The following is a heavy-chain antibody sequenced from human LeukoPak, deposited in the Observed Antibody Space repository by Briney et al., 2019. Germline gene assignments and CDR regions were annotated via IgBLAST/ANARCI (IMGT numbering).Heavy chain of an antibody. J-gene: IGHJ4*02. CDR1: GYTFSTYY. V-gene: IGHV3-30*02. CDR3: ATGSGYYYDH. Sequence: GGSLRLSCAASGYTFSTYYMHWVRQAPGKGLEWVAVVHHDGSERYYADSVKGRFTISRDNSKNTLYVQMDSLRVEDTAVYYCATGSGYYYDHWGQGTLVTVSS. CDR2: VHHDGSER. D-gene: IGHD3-22*01.